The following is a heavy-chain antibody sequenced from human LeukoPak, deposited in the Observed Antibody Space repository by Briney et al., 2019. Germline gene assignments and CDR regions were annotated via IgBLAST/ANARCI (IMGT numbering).Heavy chain of an antibody. CDR1: AFTFSSYG. J-gene: IGHJ4*02. Sequence: PGGSLRLSCAASAFTFSSYGMHWVRQAPGKGLEWVAFNRYDGSNKYYADSVKGRFTISRDNSKNTLYLQMNSLRADDTAVYYCARDRGDGYNAYYFDYWGQGTLVTVSS. CDR2: NRYDGSNK. D-gene: IGHD5-24*01. CDR3: ARDRGDGYNAYYFDY. V-gene: IGHV3-30*02.